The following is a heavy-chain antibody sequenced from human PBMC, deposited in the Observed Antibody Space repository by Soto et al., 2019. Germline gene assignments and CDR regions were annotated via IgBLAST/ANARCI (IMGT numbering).Heavy chain of an antibody. D-gene: IGHD6-19*01. Sequence: PSETLSLTCTVSGGSISSYYWSWIRQPPGKGLEWIGYIYYSGSTNYNPSLKSRVTISVDTSKNQFSLKLSSVTAADTAVYYCAGGLSSGRRSNYYYYGMDVWGQGTTVTVSS. CDR2: IYYSGST. CDR1: GGSISSYY. V-gene: IGHV4-59*01. J-gene: IGHJ6*02. CDR3: AGGLSSGRRSNYYYYGMDV.